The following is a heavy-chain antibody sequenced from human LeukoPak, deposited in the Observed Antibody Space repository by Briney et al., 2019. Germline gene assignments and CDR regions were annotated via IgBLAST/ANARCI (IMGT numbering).Heavy chain of an antibody. CDR3: ARPRTVTTRFAPIDY. Sequence: GGSLRLSCAASGFTFSSYWMTWVRQAPGKGLEWVANIRQDGSEKYYVDSVKGRFTISRDNANNSLCLQLNSLRAEDTAVYYCARPRTVTTRFAPIDYWGQGTLVTVSS. J-gene: IGHJ4*02. CDR1: GFTFSSYW. D-gene: IGHD4-17*01. V-gene: IGHV3-7*03. CDR2: IRQDGSEK.